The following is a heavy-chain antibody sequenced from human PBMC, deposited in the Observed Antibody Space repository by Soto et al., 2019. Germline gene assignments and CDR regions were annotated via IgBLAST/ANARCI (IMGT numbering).Heavy chain of an antibody. D-gene: IGHD6-25*01. CDR3: AVVDSTGNWFDP. V-gene: IGHV4-39*01. Sequence: PSETLSLTCTVSGGSISSIDFYWGWLRQTPGKGLEFIGSMYYSGTTYYNPSLKSRVTVSVDTSKNQFTLKLISVTAADTAVYYCAVVDSTGNWFDPWGEGALVPVSS. J-gene: IGHJ5*02. CDR2: MYYSGTT. CDR1: GGSISSIDFY.